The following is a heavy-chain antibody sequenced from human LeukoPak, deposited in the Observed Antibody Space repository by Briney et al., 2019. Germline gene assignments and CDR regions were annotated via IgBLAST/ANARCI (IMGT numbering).Heavy chain of an antibody. CDR2: ISWDGGST. V-gene: IGHV3-43*01. Sequence: PGGSLRLSCAASGFTFDDYTMHWVRQAPGKGLEWVSLISWDGGSTYYADSVKGRFTISRDNSKNSLYLQMNSQRTEDTALYYCAKDRLDFWSGYFDYWGQGTLVTVSS. J-gene: IGHJ4*02. D-gene: IGHD3-3*01. CDR1: GFTFDDYT. CDR3: AKDRLDFWSGYFDY.